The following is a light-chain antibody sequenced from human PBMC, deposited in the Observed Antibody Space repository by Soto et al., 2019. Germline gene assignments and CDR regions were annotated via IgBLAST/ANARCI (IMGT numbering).Light chain of an antibody. CDR2: EVT. CDR3: SSYIPTSVLYV. V-gene: IGLV2-14*01. J-gene: IGLJ1*01. Sequence: QSALTQPPSASGSPGQSVTISCTGTSSDVGGYNYVSWYQQHPGKAPKLVIYEVTNRPSGVSDRFSGSKSGNTASLTISGLQAEDEADYYCSSYIPTSVLYVFGTGTKVTVL. CDR1: SSDVGGYNY.